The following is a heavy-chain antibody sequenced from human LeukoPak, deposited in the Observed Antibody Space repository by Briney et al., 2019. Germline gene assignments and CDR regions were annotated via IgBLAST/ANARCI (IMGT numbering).Heavy chain of an antibody. CDR3: ARVDGFGESPLDAFDV. D-gene: IGHD3-10*01. CDR1: GGSTSGYF. J-gene: IGHJ3*01. Sequence: SGTLSPTCGVSGGSTSGYFWSWIRQPPGRGPEWIGEINHSGSTKYIPSLKSRLTISVDTSKNQFSLKLTSVTAADTAVYYCARVDGFGESPLDAFDVWGQGTMVTVSS. CDR2: INHSGST. V-gene: IGHV4-34*01.